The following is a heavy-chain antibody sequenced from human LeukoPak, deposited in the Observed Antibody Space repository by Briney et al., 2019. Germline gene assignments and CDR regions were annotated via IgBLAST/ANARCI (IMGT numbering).Heavy chain of an antibody. J-gene: IGHJ4*02. Sequence: SETLSLTCTVSGGSISSGSYYWSWIRQSPGKDLEWIGNIYYSGTTYYNPSLKSRVTISVDTSKNQFSLKLSSVTAADTAVYYCARVPTVTFFDYWGQGTLVTVSS. CDR1: GGSISSGSYY. CDR2: IYYSGTT. CDR3: ARVPTVTFFDY. V-gene: IGHV4-39*07. D-gene: IGHD4-17*01.